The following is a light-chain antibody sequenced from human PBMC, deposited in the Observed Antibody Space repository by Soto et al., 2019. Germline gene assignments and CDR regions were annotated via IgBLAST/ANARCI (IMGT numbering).Light chain of an antibody. CDR1: QTVSNN. V-gene: IGKV3-15*01. J-gene: IGKJ4*01. Sequence: EIVMTQSPATLSVSPGEKATLSCRASQTVSNNLAWYQQKPGQAPRLLIYFASTRATGIPARFSGSGSGTEFTFTISSLQSEDFAVYYCQQYNKWPLPFGGGTKVE. CDR3: QQYNKWPLP. CDR2: FAS.